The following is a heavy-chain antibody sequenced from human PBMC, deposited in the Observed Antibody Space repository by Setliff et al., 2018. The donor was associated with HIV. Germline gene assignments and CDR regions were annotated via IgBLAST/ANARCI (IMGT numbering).Heavy chain of an antibody. J-gene: IGHJ4*02. Sequence: GASVKVSCQASGGTFSSYAISWVRQAPGQGLEWMGGINPSSGSTTYAQKFQGRVTMTRDTSTSTVYMELSSLRSEDTAVFYCARGVKGIATTGKYYFDYWGQGTLVTVSS. D-gene: IGHD6-13*01. V-gene: IGHV1-46*01. CDR3: ARGVKGIATTGKYYFDY. CDR1: GGTFSSYA. CDR2: INPSSGST.